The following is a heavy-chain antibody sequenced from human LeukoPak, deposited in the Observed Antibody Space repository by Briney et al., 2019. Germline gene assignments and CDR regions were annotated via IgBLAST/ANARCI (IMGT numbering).Heavy chain of an antibody. Sequence: GGSLRLSCAVSGFRVSSNYMSWVRQPPGKGMEWASVIYSGGSTYYADSVKGRFTISRDDSKNTLYLQLNSLRAQDTAVYYCARDSGYNYDYRGQGTLVTVSS. CDR3: ARDSGYNYDY. D-gene: IGHD5-24*01. J-gene: IGHJ4*02. V-gene: IGHV3-66*01. CDR2: IYSGGST. CDR1: GFRVSSNY.